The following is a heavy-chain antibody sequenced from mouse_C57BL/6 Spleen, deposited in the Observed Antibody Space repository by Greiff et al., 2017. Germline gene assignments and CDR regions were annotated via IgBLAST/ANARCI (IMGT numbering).Heavy chain of an antibody. CDR2: ISYDGSN. CDR3: AREGVYYSKTGDAMDY. CDR1: GYSITSGYY. D-gene: IGHD2-5*01. J-gene: IGHJ4*01. V-gene: IGHV3-6*01. Sequence: EVQLVESGPGLVKPSQSLSLTCSVTGYSITSGYYWNWIRQFPGNKLEWMGYISYDGSNNYNPPLKNRISITRDTSKNQFFLKLNSVTTEDTATYYCAREGVYYSKTGDAMDYWGQGTSVTVSS.